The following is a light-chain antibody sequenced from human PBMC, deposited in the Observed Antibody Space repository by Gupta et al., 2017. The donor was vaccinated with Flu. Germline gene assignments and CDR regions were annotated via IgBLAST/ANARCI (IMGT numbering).Light chain of an antibody. Sequence: PSTLSVSLGEVAPISCRASQSLGGNVAWYQQRPGQAPRLVMYGASLRATGVPARFSGSGSGTEFTLTISSLESDDFAIYYCQQYNNWPPFGQGTKLEI. V-gene: IGKV3-15*01. CDR3: QQYNNWPP. J-gene: IGKJ2*01. CDR1: QSLGGN. CDR2: GAS.